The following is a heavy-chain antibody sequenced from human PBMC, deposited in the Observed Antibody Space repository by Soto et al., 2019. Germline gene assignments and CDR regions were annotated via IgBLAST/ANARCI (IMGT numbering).Heavy chain of an antibody. CDR1: GYSISSGYY. CDR3: ARVVDTAMATPRWFDP. D-gene: IGHD5-18*01. Sequence: PSETLSLTCAVSGYSISSGYYWGWIRQPPGKGLEWIGSIYHSGSTYYNPSLKSRVAISVDTSKNQFSLKLSSVTAADTAVYYCARVVDTAMATPRWFDPWGQGTLVTVSS. J-gene: IGHJ5*02. CDR2: IYHSGST. V-gene: IGHV4-38-2*01.